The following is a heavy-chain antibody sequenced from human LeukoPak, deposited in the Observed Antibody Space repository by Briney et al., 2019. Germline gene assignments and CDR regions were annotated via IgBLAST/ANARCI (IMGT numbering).Heavy chain of an antibody. CDR2: ITPFNGNT. CDR1: GYTFTYRY. V-gene: IGHV1-45*02. J-gene: IGHJ4*02. Sequence: SVKVSCKASGYTFTYRYLHWVRQAPGQALEWMGWITPFNGNTNYAQKFQDRVTITRDRSMSTAYMELSSLRSEDTAMYYCASSYGSGSYYLDYWGQGTLVTVSS. D-gene: IGHD3-10*01. CDR3: ASSYGSGSYYLDY.